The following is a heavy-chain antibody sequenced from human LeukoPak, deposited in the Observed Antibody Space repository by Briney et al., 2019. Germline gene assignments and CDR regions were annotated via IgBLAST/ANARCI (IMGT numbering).Heavy chain of an antibody. V-gene: IGHV4-59*11. CDR1: GGSISGHY. CDR2: IYDSGST. CDR3: ARGVALADYYFDY. D-gene: IGHD6-19*01. Sequence: SETLSLTCTVSGGSISGHYWSWIRQPPGKGLEWIGYIYDSGSTNYNPSLKSRVTISVDTSKNLFSLKLSSVTAADTAVYYCARGVALADYYFDYWGQGTLVTVSS. J-gene: IGHJ4*02.